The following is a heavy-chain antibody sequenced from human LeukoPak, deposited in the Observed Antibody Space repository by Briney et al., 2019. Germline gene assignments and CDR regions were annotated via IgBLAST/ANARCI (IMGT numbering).Heavy chain of an antibody. J-gene: IGHJ4*02. V-gene: IGHV1-18*01. Sequence: ASVKVSCKASGYTFTSFGISWVRQAPGQGLEWMGWISAYNGNRNYAQKFQGSVTMTTDTSTSTAYMELRSLRSDDTAVYYCTRALGGSPTGIFFDYWGQGTLVTVSS. CDR1: GYTFTSFG. CDR3: TRALGGSPTGIFFDY. D-gene: IGHD1-26*01. CDR2: ISAYNGNR.